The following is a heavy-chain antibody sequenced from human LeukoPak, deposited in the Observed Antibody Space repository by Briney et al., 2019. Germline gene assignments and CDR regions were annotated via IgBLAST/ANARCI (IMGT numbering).Heavy chain of an antibody. CDR1: GYTFTSYG. J-gene: IGHJ4*02. CDR2: ISAYNGNT. D-gene: IGHD3-22*01. V-gene: IGHV1-18*01. Sequence: ASVKVSCKASGYTFTSYGISWVRQAPGQGLEWMGWISAYNGNTNYAQKLQGRVTMTTDTSTSTAYMELRSLRSDDTAVYYCARKHYYDSSGYSFGYWGQGTLVTVSS. CDR3: ARKHYYDSSGYSFGY.